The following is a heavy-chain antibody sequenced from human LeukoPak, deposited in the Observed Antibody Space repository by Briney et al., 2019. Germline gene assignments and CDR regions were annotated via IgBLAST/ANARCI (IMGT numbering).Heavy chain of an antibody. CDR2: IYYSGST. Sequence: SETLSLTCTVSGHSFSSGYYWSWIRQPPGKGLEWIGSIYYSGSTYYNPSLKSRVTISVDTSKNQFSLKLSSVTAADTAVYYCARAVAGTGDYWGQGTLVTVSS. CDR1: GHSFSSGYY. D-gene: IGHD6-19*01. V-gene: IGHV4-38-2*02. CDR3: ARAVAGTGDY. J-gene: IGHJ4*02.